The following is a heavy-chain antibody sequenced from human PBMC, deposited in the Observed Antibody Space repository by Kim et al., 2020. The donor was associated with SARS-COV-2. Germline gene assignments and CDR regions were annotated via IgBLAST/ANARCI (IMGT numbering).Heavy chain of an antibody. CDR3: AIDPGDAFVI. Sequence: GGSLRLSCAASGFTFSSYSMHWVRQAPGKGLEWVALISYDGSKKYYADSVKGRFTNSRDNSKNTMYLQMNSLRAEDTAVYYCAIDPGDAFVIWGQGKMVTVSS. J-gene: IGHJ3*02. CDR1: GFTFSSYS. V-gene: IGHV3-30-3*01. CDR2: ISYDGSKK.